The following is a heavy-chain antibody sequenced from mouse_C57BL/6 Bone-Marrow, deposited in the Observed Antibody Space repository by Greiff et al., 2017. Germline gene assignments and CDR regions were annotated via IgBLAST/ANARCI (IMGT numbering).Heavy chain of an antibody. CDR1: GYTFTRYG. V-gene: IGHV1-81*01. J-gene: IGHJ3*01. D-gene: IGHD1-1*01. Sequence: VQLQQSGAELARPGASVKLSCKASGYTFTRYGISWVKQRPGQGLEWIGEIYPRSGHPYYNEKFKGKATLTADKSSSTAYMELRSLTSDDSAVYLCARGIYYYGSTSYWGQGTLVTVSA. CDR2: IYPRSGHP. CDR3: ARGIYYYGSTSY.